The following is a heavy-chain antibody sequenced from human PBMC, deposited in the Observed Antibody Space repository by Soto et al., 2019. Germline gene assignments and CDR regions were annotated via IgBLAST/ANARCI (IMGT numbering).Heavy chain of an antibody. V-gene: IGHV4-39*01. CDR2: IYYSGST. Sequence: SETLSLTCPVSGPSISSLTSYWAWIRQPPGKGLEWIGSIYYSGSTYYNPSLKSRVTISVDTSKNQFSLKLSSVTAADTAVYYCARGSEIAVAGYYYYYYGMDVWGQGTTVT. CDR1: GPSISSLTSY. CDR3: ARGSEIAVAGYYYYYYGMDV. D-gene: IGHD6-19*01. J-gene: IGHJ6*02.